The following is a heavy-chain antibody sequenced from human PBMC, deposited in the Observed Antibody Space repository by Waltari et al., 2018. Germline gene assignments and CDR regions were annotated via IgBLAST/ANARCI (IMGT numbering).Heavy chain of an antibody. V-gene: IGHV1-3*01. CDR2: INAGNGNT. CDR1: GYTFTSYA. D-gene: IGHD1-1*01. Sequence: QVQLVQSGAEVKKPGASVKVSCKASGYTFTSYAMHWVRQAPGQRLEWMGWINAGNGNTKYSQKFQGRVTITRDTSARTAYMELSSLRSEDTAVYYCARDLGTGTSRGRPNWFDPWGQGTLVTVSS. CDR3: ARDLGTGTSRGRPNWFDP. J-gene: IGHJ5*02.